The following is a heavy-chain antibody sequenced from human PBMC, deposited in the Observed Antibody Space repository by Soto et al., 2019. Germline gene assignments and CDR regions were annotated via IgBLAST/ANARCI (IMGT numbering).Heavy chain of an antibody. CDR3: ARGQQRLRPARRHSYGYSMRPFDY. D-gene: IGHD5-18*01. J-gene: IGHJ4*02. V-gene: IGHV4-34*01. Sequence: SETLSLTCAVYGGSFSGYYWSWIRQPPGKGLEWIGEINHSGSTNYNPSLKSRVTISVDTSKNQFSLKLSSVTAADTAVYYCARGQQRLRPARRHSYGYSMRPFDYWGQGTLVTVSS. CDR2: INHSGST. CDR1: GGSFSGYY.